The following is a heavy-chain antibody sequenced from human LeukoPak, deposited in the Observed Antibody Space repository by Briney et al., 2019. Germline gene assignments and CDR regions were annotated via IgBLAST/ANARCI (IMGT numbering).Heavy chain of an antibody. CDR2: MNPNSGNT. V-gene: IGHV1-8*01. CDR1: GYTFTSYD. D-gene: IGHD3-10*01. CDR3: ASGNRLLWFGDNTRDYYYYYGMDV. Sequence: ASVKVSCKASGYTFTSYDINWVRQATGQGLEWMGWMNPNSGNTGYAQKFQGRVTMTRNTSISTAYMELSSLRSEDTAVYYCASGNRLLWFGDNTRDYYYYYGMDVWGQGTTVTVSS. J-gene: IGHJ6*02.